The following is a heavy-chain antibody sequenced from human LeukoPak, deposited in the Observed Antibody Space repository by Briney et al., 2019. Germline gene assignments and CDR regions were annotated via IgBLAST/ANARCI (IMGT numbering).Heavy chain of an antibody. J-gene: IGHJ6*03. Sequence: PSETLSLTCSVYGASLSDYFWSWIRQPPGKGLEWMGEINHSGSTNYNPSLKSRVTMSVDTSKNQFSLKLSSVTAADTAVYYCARVKDPGGYYYYYYMDVWGKGTTVTVSS. CDR2: INHSGST. CDR3: ARVKDPGGYYYYYYMDV. V-gene: IGHV4-34*01. D-gene: IGHD3-16*01. CDR1: GASLSDYF.